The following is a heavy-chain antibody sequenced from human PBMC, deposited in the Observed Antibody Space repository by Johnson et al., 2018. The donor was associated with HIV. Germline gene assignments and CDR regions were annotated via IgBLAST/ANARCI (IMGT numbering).Heavy chain of an antibody. CDR2: LYRSGST. Sequence: LRLSCAASGFSVSSKYMSWVRQAPGKGLEWVSALYRSGSTYYVDSVKGRFTISRDNSKNTLYLQMNSLRAEDTAVYFCAGLAVRGSAGAFDIWGQGTLVTVSS. J-gene: IGHJ3*02. CDR3: AGLAVRGSAGAFDI. V-gene: IGHV3-53*01. D-gene: IGHD3-10*01. CDR1: GFSVSSKY.